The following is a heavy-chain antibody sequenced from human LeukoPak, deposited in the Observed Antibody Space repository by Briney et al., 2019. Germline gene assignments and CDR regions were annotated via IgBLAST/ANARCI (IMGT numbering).Heavy chain of an antibody. CDR2: ISGSDGST. J-gene: IGHJ4*02. CDR1: GFTFSNYA. CDR3: ARQYYYDSSGYVPHFDY. D-gene: IGHD3-22*01. Sequence: GGSLRLSCAASGFTFSNYAMSWVRQAPGKGLEWVSAISGSDGSTNYADSVKGRFTISRDKSKNTLYLQMNSLRAEDTAVYYCARQYYYDSSGYVPHFDYWGQGTLVTVSS. V-gene: IGHV3-23*01.